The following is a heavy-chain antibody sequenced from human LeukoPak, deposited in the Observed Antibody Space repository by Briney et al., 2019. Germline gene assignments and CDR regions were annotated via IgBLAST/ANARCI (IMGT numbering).Heavy chain of an antibody. D-gene: IGHD1-26*01. CDR1: GGSISSSSYY. Sequence: SETLSLTCTVSGGSISSSSYYWGWIRQPPGKGLEWIGSIYYSGSTYYNPSLKSRVTISVDTSKNQFSLKLSSVTAADTAVYYCARGWELLVNWGQGTLVTVSS. V-gene: IGHV4-39*01. J-gene: IGHJ4*02. CDR3: ARGWELLVN. CDR2: IYYSGST.